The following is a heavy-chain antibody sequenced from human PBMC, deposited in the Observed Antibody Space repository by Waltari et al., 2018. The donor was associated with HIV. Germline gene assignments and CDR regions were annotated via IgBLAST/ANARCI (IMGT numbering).Heavy chain of an antibody. CDR1: GYSSSSGSY. CDR2: IYHSGST. Sequence: QVQLQESGPGLVKPSETLSLTCTVSGYSSSSGSYWGWIRPPPGKGLEWSGSIYHSGSTYYNPSLKSRVTISVDTSKNQFSLKLSSVTAADTAVYYCARDDIVVVPAASGGGGYYYYGMDVWGQGTTVTVSS. J-gene: IGHJ6*02. V-gene: IGHV4-38-2*02. CDR3: ARDDIVVVPAASGGGGYYYYGMDV. D-gene: IGHD2-2*01.